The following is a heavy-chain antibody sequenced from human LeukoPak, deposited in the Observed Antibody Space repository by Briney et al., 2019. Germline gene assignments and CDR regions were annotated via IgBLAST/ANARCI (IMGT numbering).Heavy chain of an antibody. V-gene: IGHV4-61*01. D-gene: IGHD3-22*01. CDR1: GGSVNRGTFF. CDR3: ARSPSGYRFDS. J-gene: IGHJ4*02. CDR2: ISNSGST. Sequence: TSETLSPTCAVSGGSVNRGTFFWTWIRKPPGKGLEWIGYISNSGSTNYHPSLKRRVTISSDTSKTQFTLKLTSVPAADTAVYFCARSPSGYRFDSWGQGTLVTVSS.